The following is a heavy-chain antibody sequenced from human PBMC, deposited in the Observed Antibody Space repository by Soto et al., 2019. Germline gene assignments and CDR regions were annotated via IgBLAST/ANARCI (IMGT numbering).Heavy chain of an antibody. J-gene: IGHJ6*02. V-gene: IGHV3-30*18. CDR3: AKDRHDSSGWRNYYYYGMDV. D-gene: IGHD3-22*01. CDR1: GFTFSSYG. Sequence: QVQLVESGGGVVQPGRSLRLSCAASGFTFSSYGMHWVRQAPGKGLEWVAVISYDGSNKYYADSVKGRFTISRDNSKNTLYLQMNSLRAEDTAVYYCAKDRHDSSGWRNYYYYGMDVWGQGTTVTVSS. CDR2: ISYDGSNK.